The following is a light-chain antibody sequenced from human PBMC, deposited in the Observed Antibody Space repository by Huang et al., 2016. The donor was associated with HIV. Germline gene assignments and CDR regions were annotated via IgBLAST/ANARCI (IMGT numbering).Light chain of an antibody. CDR2: DAS. CDR3: QQRSNWPPEGT. J-gene: IGKJ1*01. CDR1: QSISSY. Sequence: EIVLTQSPATLSLSPGERATLSCRARQSISSYLAWYQQKPGQAPRRLIYDASNRATGVPARFSGSGSGTDFTLTISSLEPEDFAVYYCQQRSNWPPEGTFGQGTKVEIK. V-gene: IGKV3-11*01.